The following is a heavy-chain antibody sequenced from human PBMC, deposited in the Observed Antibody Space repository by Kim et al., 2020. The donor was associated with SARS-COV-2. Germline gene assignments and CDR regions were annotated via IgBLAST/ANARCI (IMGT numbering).Heavy chain of an antibody. CDR1: GYSFTSYW. V-gene: IGHV5-10-1*01. CDR3: ARHVDGRVVAAAGIEGDYGMDV. Sequence: GESLKISCKGSGYSFTSYWISWVRQMPGKGLEWMGRIDPSDSYTNYSPSFQGHVTISADKSINTAYLQWSSLKASDTAMYYCARHVDGRVVAAAGIEGDYGMDVWGQGTTVTVSS. J-gene: IGHJ6*02. CDR2: IDPSDSYT. D-gene: IGHD6-13*01.